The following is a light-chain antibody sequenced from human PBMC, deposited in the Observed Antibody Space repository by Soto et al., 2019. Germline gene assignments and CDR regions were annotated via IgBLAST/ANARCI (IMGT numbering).Light chain of an antibody. Sequence: EIVMTKSPATLSVSPGERATLSCRASQSVSSNLAWYQQKPGQAPRLLIYGASTRATGIPARFSGSGSGTEFTLTISSLQSEDFAVYYCQQYNYWPPTFGQGTKV. CDR3: QQYNYWPPT. CDR1: QSVSSN. CDR2: GAS. V-gene: IGKV3-15*01. J-gene: IGKJ1*01.